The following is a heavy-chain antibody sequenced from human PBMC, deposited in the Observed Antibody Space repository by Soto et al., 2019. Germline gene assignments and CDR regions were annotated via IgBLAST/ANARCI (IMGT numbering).Heavy chain of an antibody. CDR3: ATPVNSAMAFDY. V-gene: IGHV1-46*01. CDR1: GYTFTHYY. CDR2: INPNGGST. Sequence: QVQLVQSGAEVKTPGASVKLSCKASGYTFTHYYIHWVRQAPGQGLEWMGIINPNGGSTTYAQKFRAGVTKTKDPSTSPVYMELSNLKSDDSAVYYCATPVNSAMAFDYWGQGTLVTVSS. D-gene: IGHD5-18*01. J-gene: IGHJ4*02.